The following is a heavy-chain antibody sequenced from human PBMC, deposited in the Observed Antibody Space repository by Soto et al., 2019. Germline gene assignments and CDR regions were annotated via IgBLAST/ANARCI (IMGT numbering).Heavy chain of an antibody. CDR1: GGTFSSYA. CDR3: ARDTAYCGGDCHSVRGGWFDP. D-gene: IGHD2-21*02. J-gene: IGHJ5*02. V-gene: IGHV1-69*13. CDR2: TIPIFGTA. Sequence: SVKVSCKASGGTFSSYAISWVRQAPGQGLEWMGGTIPIFGTANYAQKFQGRVTITADESTSTAYMELSSLRSEDTAVYYCARDTAYCGGDCHSVRGGWFDPWGQGTLVTVSS.